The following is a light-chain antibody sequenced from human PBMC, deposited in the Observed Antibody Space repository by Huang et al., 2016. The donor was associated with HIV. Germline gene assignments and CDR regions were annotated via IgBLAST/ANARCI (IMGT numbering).Light chain of an antibody. CDR2: GAS. J-gene: IGKJ3*01. Sequence: EIVMTQSPATLSVSPGERATLSCRASQNIGDNLTWYQLKPGQAPRLLIYGASTRATGIPPRFSGSGSGTEFTLTISGLESEDFAVYYCQQFNNWPPRFTFGPGTTVDVK. V-gene: IGKV3-15*01. CDR3: QQFNNWPPRFT. CDR1: QNIGDN.